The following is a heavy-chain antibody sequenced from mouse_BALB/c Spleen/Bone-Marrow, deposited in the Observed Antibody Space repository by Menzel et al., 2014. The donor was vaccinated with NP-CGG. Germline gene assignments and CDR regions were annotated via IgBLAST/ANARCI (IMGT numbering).Heavy chain of an antibody. CDR1: GYSFTGYF. J-gene: IGHJ4*01. D-gene: IGHD1-1*01. Sequence: EVQLQQSGPELVKPGASVKISCKASGYSFTGYFMNWVMQSHGKSLEWIGRINPYNGDTFYNQKFKGKATLTVDKSSSTAHMELRSLASEDSAVYYCAREGYYYGSSYGNAMDYWGHGTSVTVSS. CDR2: INPYNGDT. CDR3: AREGYYYGSSYGNAMDY. V-gene: IGHV1-20*02.